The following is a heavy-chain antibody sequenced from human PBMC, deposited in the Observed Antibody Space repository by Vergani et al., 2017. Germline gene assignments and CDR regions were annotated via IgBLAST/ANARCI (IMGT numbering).Heavy chain of an antibody. D-gene: IGHD4-17*01. CDR2: ISYDGSNN. J-gene: IGHJ4*02. Sequence: QVQLVESGGGVVQPGRSLRLSCAASGFTFSSYGMHWVRQAPGKGLEWVAVISYDGSNNYYADSVKGRFTISRDNSKNTRYLQMNSLRAEDTAVYYCAKDLMTTVTTYFDYWGQGTLVTVSS. CDR3: AKDLMTTVTTYFDY. CDR1: GFTFSSYG. V-gene: IGHV3-30*18.